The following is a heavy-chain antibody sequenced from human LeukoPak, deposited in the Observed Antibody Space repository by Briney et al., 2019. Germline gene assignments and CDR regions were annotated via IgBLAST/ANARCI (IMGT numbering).Heavy chain of an antibody. Sequence: SETLSLTCTVSGGSVSSSSFYWGWIRQPPGKGLEWIGSIYYSGSTYYNPSLKSRVTISVDTSKSQFSLRLSSVTAADTALHYCARLRYYSGSGPPWYFDYWGQGTLVTVSS. D-gene: IGHD3-10*01. V-gene: IGHV4-39*01. CDR2: IYYSGST. J-gene: IGHJ4*02. CDR3: ARLRYYSGSGPPWYFDY. CDR1: GGSVSSSSFY.